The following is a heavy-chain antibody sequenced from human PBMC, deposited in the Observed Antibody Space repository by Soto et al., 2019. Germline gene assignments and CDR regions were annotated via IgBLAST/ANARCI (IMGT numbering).Heavy chain of an antibody. CDR3: ARAVKQWLVGGDYYYYYMDV. CDR1: GFTLSDYY. CDR2: ISSSATII. D-gene: IGHD6-19*01. J-gene: IGHJ6*03. V-gene: IGHV3-11*01. Sequence: QVQLVESGGGLVKPGGSLRLSCEASGFTLSDYYMTWIRQAPGKGLEWISYISSSATIIYYADSVKGRFTISRDNAKTSLYLQMNSLRADDTAVYCCARAVKQWLVGGDYYYYYMDVWGKGTMVTVSS.